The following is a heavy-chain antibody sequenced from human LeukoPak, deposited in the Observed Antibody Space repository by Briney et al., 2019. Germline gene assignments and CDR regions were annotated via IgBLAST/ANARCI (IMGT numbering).Heavy chain of an antibody. J-gene: IGHJ4*02. CDR2: ISGSGGSR. CDR3: ARGPDYDILADYFDY. V-gene: IGHV3-23*01. Sequence: GGTLRLSCAASGFTFSTYGMSWFRQAPGKGLEWVSGISGSGGSRFYADSVRGRFTISRDNSKNTLFLQMNSLRPEDTAVYYCARGPDYDILADYFDYWGQGTLVTVSS. CDR1: GFTFSTYG. D-gene: IGHD3-9*01.